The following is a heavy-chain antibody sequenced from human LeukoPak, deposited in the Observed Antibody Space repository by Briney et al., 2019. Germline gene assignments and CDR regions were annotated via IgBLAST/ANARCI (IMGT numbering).Heavy chain of an antibody. V-gene: IGHV3-74*01. CDR2: INSDGSST. CDR3: ARDVWFGELLSSDAFDI. Sequence: GGSLRLSCAASGFTFSSYWMHWVRQAPGKGLVWVSRINSDGSSTSYADSVKGRFTISRDNAKNTLYLQMNSLRAEDTAVYYCARDVWFGELLSSDAFDIWGQGTMVTVSS. J-gene: IGHJ3*02. D-gene: IGHD3-10*01. CDR1: GFTFSSYW.